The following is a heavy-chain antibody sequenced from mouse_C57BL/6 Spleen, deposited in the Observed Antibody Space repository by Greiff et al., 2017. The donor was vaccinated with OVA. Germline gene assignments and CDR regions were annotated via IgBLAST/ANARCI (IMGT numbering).Heavy chain of an antibody. D-gene: IGHD1-1*01. CDR2: IDPETGGT. Sequence: QVQLKQSGAELVRPGASVTLSCKASGYTFTDYEMHWVKQTPVHGLEWIGAIDPETGGTAYNQKFKGKAILTADKSSSTAYMELRSLTSEDSAVYYCTRFSFIPYYWGQGTTLTVSS. V-gene: IGHV1-15*01. CDR3: TRFSFIPYY. J-gene: IGHJ2*01. CDR1: GYTFTDYE.